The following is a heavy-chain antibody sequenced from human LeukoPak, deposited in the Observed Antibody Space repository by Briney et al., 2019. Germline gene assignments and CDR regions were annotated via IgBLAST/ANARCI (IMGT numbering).Heavy chain of an antibody. V-gene: IGHV3-21*01. D-gene: IGHD3-3*01. CDR3: ARDRWSGYGPDI. CDR1: GFTFTTYS. J-gene: IGHJ3*02. CDR2: ISSSSSYI. Sequence: GGSLRLSCAASGFTFTTYSMNWVRQAPGKGLEWVSSISSSSSYIYYADSVKGRFTISRDNAKNSLYLQMNSLRAEDTAVYYCARDRWSGYGPDIWGQGTMVTVSS.